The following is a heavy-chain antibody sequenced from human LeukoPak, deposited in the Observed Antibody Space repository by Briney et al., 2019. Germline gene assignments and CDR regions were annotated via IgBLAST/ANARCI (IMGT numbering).Heavy chain of an antibody. CDR2: IYHSGST. CDR1: GGSISSGGYS. V-gene: IGHV4-30-2*01. J-gene: IGHJ3*02. CDR3: ARAGYYGSGSYSDAFDI. Sequence: PSETLSLTCAVSGGSISSGGYSWSWIRQPPGKGLEWIGYIYHSGSTYYNPSLKSRVTISVDRSKNQFSLKLSSVTAADTAVYYCARAGYYGSGSYSDAFDIWGQGTMVTVSS. D-gene: IGHD3-10*01.